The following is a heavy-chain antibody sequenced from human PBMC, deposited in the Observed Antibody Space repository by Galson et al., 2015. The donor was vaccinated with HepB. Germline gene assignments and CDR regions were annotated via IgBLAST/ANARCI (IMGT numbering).Heavy chain of an antibody. V-gene: IGHV3-7*01. D-gene: IGHD6-13*01. J-gene: IGHJ6*03. Sequence: SLRLSCAASGFTFSSYWMSWVRQAPGKGLEWVANIKQDGSEKYYVDSVKGRFTISRDNAKNSLYLQMNSLRAEDTAVYYCASGSEYSSSWPGYMDVWGKGTTVTVSS. CDR1: GFTFSSYW. CDR2: IKQDGSEK. CDR3: ASGSEYSSSWPGYMDV.